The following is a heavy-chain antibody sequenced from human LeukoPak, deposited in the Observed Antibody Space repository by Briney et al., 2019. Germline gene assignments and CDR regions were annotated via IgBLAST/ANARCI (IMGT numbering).Heavy chain of an antibody. CDR2: IYYSGST. CDR1: GGSISSGDYY. CDR3: ARGNYGSGSYQH. V-gene: IGHV4-30-4*01. J-gene: IGHJ4*02. D-gene: IGHD3-10*01. Sequence: PSETLSLTCTVSGGSISSGDYYWSWIRQPPGKGLEWIGYIYYSGSTYYNPSLKSRVTISVDTSKNQFSLKLSSVTAADTAVYYCARGNYGSGSYQHWGQGTLVTVSS.